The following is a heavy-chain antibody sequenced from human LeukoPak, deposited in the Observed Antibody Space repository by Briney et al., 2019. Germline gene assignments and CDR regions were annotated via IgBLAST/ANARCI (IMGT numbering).Heavy chain of an antibody. CDR2: IGDSGEIE. D-gene: IGHD6-19*01. V-gene: IGHV3-23*01. CDR1: GLILRGHA. Sequence: PGGSLTLSCEASGLILRGHAMSWVRQAPGKGLEWVSGIGDSGEIERYADSVKGRFTISRDNFRNTVYLEMRSLRPEDTAVYYCAKGYSSGWIPFDYWGQGTQVTVSS. J-gene: IGHJ4*02. CDR3: AKGYSSGWIPFDY.